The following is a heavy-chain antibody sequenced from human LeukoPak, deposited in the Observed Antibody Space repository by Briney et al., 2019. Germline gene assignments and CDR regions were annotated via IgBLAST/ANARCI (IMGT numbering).Heavy chain of an antibody. CDR3: ARGLAGNYYYMDV. Sequence: RSGGSLRLSCAASGFTFDDYGMSWVRQAPGKGLEWVSGINWNGGSTGYADSVKGRFTISRDNAKNSLYLQMNSLRAEDTAVYYCARGLAGNYYYMDVWGKGTTVTVSS. J-gene: IGHJ6*03. D-gene: IGHD3-10*01. CDR2: INWNGGST. V-gene: IGHV3-20*04. CDR1: GFTFDDYG.